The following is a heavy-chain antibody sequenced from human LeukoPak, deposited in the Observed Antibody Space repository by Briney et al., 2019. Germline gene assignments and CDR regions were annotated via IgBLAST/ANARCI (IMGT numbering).Heavy chain of an antibody. D-gene: IGHD5-18*01. J-gene: IGHJ6*02. CDR3: ARDSQDTAMVSYYYYGMDV. Sequence: ASVKVSCKASGYTFTGYYMHWVRQAPGQGLEWMGWINPNSGGTNYAQKFQGRVTMTRDTSISTAYMELSRLRSDDTGVYYCARDSQDTAMVSYYYYGMDVWGQGTTVTVSS. CDR1: GYTFTGYY. V-gene: IGHV1-2*02. CDR2: INPNSGGT.